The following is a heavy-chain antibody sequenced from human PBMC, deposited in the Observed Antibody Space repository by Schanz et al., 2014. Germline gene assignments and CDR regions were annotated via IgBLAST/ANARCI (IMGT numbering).Heavy chain of an antibody. V-gene: IGHV3-11*06. CDR1: GFSFSDYY. Sequence: VQLVESGGGLVQPGGSLRLSCTASGFSFSDYYMSWIRQAPGKGLEWISFINTGSNYINYADSVKGRFTISRDNAKNSLFLHMNSLRAEDTAVYYCVRDILHRVYDSGSPWGQGTLVTVSS. J-gene: IGHJ5*02. CDR2: INTGSNYI. D-gene: IGHD3-10*01. CDR3: VRDILHRVYDSGSP.